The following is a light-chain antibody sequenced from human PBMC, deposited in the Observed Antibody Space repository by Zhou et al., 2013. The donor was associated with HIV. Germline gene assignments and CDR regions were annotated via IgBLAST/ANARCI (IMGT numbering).Light chain of an antibody. CDR3: MQGTHWPRYT. Sequence: DIVMTQSPLSLPVTPGQPASISCRSSESLVHSDGNTYLNWFQQRPAQSPRRLIYKVSNRDSGVPDRFSGSGSGADFTLKISRVEAEDNGVYYCMQGTHWPRYTFGQGTKLEIK. CDR2: KVS. V-gene: IGKV2-30*02. CDR1: ESLVHSDGNTY. J-gene: IGKJ2*01.